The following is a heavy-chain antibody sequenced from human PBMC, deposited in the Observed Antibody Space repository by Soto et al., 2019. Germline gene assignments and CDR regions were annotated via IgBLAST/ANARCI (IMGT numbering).Heavy chain of an antibody. CDR1: GGCISRYY. D-gene: IGHD6-13*01. CDR3: ARTAAVPNWFDP. J-gene: IGHJ5*02. Sequence: SVTLSLTCTVGGGCISRYYWSWIRQPPGKGLEWIGYIYYSGSTNYNPSLKSRVTISVDTSKNQFSLKLSSVTAADTAVYYCARTAAVPNWFDPWGQGTLVTVSS. CDR2: IYYSGST. V-gene: IGHV4-59*01.